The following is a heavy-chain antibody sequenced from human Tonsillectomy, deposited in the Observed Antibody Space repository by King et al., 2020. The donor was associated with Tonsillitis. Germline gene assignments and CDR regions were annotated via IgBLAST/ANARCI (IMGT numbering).Heavy chain of an antibody. CDR2: IRGSGDGT. J-gene: IGHJ4*02. CDR1: GFTFSSYA. V-gene: IGHV3-23*04. D-gene: IGHD5-12*01. CDR3: AKLRWLRSLDGFDY. Sequence: VQLVESGGGLVQPGGSLRLSCAASGFTFSSYAMSWVRQAPGKGLEWVSAIRGSGDGTYYADSVKGRFTISRDNSKNTLFLQMNSLRAEDTAVYYCAKLRWLRSLDGFDYWGQGTLLTVSS.